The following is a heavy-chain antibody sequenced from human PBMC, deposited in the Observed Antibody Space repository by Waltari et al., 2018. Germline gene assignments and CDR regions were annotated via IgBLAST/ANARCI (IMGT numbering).Heavy chain of an antibody. CDR1: GGSISSHY. J-gene: IGHJ4*02. CDR3: ARAPQNYYDSSGYYFIDY. Sequence: QVQLQESGPGLVKPSETLSLTCTVSGGSISSHYWSWIRPPPGKGLEWIGYIYYSGSTNYNPSLKSRVTISVDTSKNQFSLKLSSVTAADTAVYYCARAPQNYYDSSGYYFIDYWGQGTLVTVSS. D-gene: IGHD3-22*01. V-gene: IGHV4-59*11. CDR2: IYYSGST.